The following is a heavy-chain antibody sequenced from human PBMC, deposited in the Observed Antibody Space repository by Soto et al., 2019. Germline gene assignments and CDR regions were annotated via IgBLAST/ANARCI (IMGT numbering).Heavy chain of an antibody. J-gene: IGHJ6*02. CDR1: GGSVSSGSYY. V-gene: IGHV4-61*01. CDR2: IYYSGST. CDR3: ARARVPRYCAYGITPDYCYFGMDV. Sequence: SETLSLTCTVSGGSVSSGSYYWSWIRQPPGKGLEWIGYIYYSGSTNYNPSLKSRVTISVDTSKNQFSLKLSSVTAADTAMYYSARARVPRYCAYGITPDYCYFGMDVWGQGTTVTVSS. D-gene: IGHD5-12*01.